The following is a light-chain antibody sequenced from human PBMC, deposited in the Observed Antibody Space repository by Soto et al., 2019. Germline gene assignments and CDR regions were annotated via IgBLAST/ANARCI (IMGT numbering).Light chain of an antibody. Sequence: EIVLTQSPGTLSLSPGERATLSCRASQSVSNNYLAWYQQKPGQAPRLLIYGASNRATGIPDRFSGSGSGTDFTLTISRLEPEDFAVYYCQQYSDSPPTFGQGTKVEIK. CDR2: GAS. CDR3: QQYSDSPPT. CDR1: QSVSNNY. V-gene: IGKV3-20*01. J-gene: IGKJ1*01.